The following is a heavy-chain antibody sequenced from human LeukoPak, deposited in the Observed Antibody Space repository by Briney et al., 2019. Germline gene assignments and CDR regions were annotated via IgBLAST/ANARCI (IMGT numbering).Heavy chain of an antibody. D-gene: IGHD6-13*01. CDR3: ARGLRRAAAGTNNWFDP. J-gene: IGHJ5*02. CDR1: GYTFTGYY. Sequence: ASVKVSCKASGYTFTGYYMHWVRQAPGQGLEWMGWINLNSGGTNYAQKFQGRVTMTRDTSISTAYMELSRLRSDDTAVYYCARGLRRAAAGTNNWFDPWGQGTLVTVSS. CDR2: INLNSGGT. V-gene: IGHV1-2*02.